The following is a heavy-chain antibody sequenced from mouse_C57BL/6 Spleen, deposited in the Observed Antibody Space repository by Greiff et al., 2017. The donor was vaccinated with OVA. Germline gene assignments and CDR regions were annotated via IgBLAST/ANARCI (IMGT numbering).Heavy chain of an antibody. V-gene: IGHV1-19*01. D-gene: IGHD3-3*01. CDR3: ARSEAGTGFAY. CDR2: INPYNGGT. CDR1: GYTFTDYY. Sequence: VQLQQSGPVLVKPGASVKMSCKASGYTFTDYYMNWVKQSHGKSLEWIGVINPYNGGTSYNQKFKGKAPLTVDKSSSTAYMELNSLTSEDSAVYYCARSEAGTGFAYWGQGTLVTVSA. J-gene: IGHJ3*01.